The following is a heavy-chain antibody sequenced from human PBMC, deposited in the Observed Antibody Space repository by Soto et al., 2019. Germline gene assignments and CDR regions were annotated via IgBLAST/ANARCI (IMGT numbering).Heavy chain of an antibody. D-gene: IGHD4-17*01. Sequence: PSETLSLTCAVSGYSIISGYYWVLIRQPPGKGLEWIASIYHSGTTYFNPSLKSRVTISVDTSKNQFSLKLSSVTAADTAVYYCARGAATVTPGWFDPWGQGTLVTVSS. CDR3: ARGAATVTPGWFDP. CDR2: IYHSGTT. CDR1: GYSIISGYY. J-gene: IGHJ5*02. V-gene: IGHV4-38-2*01.